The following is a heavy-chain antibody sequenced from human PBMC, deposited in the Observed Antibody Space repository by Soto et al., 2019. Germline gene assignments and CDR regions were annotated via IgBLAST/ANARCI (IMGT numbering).Heavy chain of an antibody. V-gene: IGHV3-11*06. CDR3: ARTGFGELFPNWFDP. CDR1: GFTFSDYY. Sequence: GSLRLSCAASGFTFSDYYMSWIRQAPGKGLEWVSYISSSSSYTNYADSVKGRFTISRDNAKNSLYLQMNSLRAEDTAVYYCARTGFGELFPNWFDPWGQGTLVTVSS. J-gene: IGHJ5*02. D-gene: IGHD3-10*01. CDR2: ISSSSSYT.